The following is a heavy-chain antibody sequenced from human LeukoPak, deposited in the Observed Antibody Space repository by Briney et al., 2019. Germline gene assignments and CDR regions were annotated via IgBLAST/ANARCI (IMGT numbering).Heavy chain of an antibody. CDR2: FDPEDGET. Sequence: ASVKVSCKVSGHTLTELSMHWVRQAPGKGLEWMGGFDPEDGETIYAQKFQGRVTMTEDTSTDTAYMELSSLRSEDTAVYYCATTLPRQWLVLWGAFDIWGQGTMVIVSS. J-gene: IGHJ3*02. D-gene: IGHD6-19*01. V-gene: IGHV1-24*01. CDR1: GHTLTELS. CDR3: ATTLPRQWLVLWGAFDI.